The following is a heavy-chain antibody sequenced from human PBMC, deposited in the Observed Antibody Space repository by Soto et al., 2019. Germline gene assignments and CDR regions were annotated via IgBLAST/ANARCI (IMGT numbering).Heavy chain of an antibody. D-gene: IGHD2-21*02. CDR3: ARGDRGAFDL. V-gene: IGHV3-74*01. Sequence: EVRLVESEGGLVQPGGSLSLSCAASGFTFSYYWMHWVRQAPGQGLLWVSRIHSDGSSTTYADSVKGRFTISRDNVKNTVSLQMHSLRVEDTGVYFCARGDRGAFDLWGQGTMVTVSS. J-gene: IGHJ3*01. CDR1: GFTFSYYW. CDR2: IHSDGSST.